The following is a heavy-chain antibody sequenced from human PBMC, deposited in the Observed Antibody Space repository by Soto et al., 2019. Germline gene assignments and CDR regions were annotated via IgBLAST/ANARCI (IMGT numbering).Heavy chain of an antibody. Sequence: PGGSLRLSCAASGFTFSDHYMDWVRQAPGKGLEWVGRTRNKANSYTTEYAASVKGRFTISRDDSKNSLYLQMNSLKTEDTAVYYCAKDEHYYYDSSGYYYPYWGQGTLVTVSS. CDR2: TRNKANSYTT. D-gene: IGHD3-22*01. V-gene: IGHV3-72*01. CDR3: AKDEHYYYDSSGYYYPY. J-gene: IGHJ1*01. CDR1: GFTFSDHY.